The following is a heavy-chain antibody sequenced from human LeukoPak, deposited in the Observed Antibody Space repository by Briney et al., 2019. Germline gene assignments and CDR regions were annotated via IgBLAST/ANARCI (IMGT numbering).Heavy chain of an antibody. Sequence: GGSLRLSCAASGFTFSSYGMHWVRQAPGKGLEWVAVISHDGRTEFYADSVKGRFTISRDSSQNTLYLQMNDLRGEDTAAYYCAKDKPLRERARRAIDSGIVYYYYGMDVWGQGTTVTVSS. V-gene: IGHV3-30*18. J-gene: IGHJ6*02. CDR2: ISHDGRTE. CDR3: AKDKPLRERARRAIDSGIVYYYYGMDV. CDR1: GFTFSSYG. D-gene: IGHD3-10*01.